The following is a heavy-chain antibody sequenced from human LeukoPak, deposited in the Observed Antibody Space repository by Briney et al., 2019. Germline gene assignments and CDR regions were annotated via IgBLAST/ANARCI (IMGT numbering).Heavy chain of an antibody. CDR3: ARVPWDIAAAGIGNWFDP. Sequence: SETLSLTCTVSGGSISSSSYYWGWIRQPPGKGLEWIGSIYYSGSTYYNPSLKSRVTISVDTSKNQFSLKLSSVTAADTAVYYCARVPWDIAAAGIGNWFDPWGQGTLVTVSS. J-gene: IGHJ5*02. V-gene: IGHV4-39*07. CDR1: GGSISSSSYY. D-gene: IGHD6-13*01. CDR2: IYYSGST.